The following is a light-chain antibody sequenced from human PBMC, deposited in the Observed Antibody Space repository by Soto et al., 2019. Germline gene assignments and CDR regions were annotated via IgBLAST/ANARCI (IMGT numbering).Light chain of an antibody. Sequence: EMMTTQSPPILSGSPPYGSPLSYMASQSVSSNLAWYQQKPGQAPRLLIYGASTRATGIPARFSGSGSGTEFTLTITSLQSEDFAVYYCQQDNKCSWTFGQGTKVDI. J-gene: IGKJ1*01. CDR2: GAS. CDR3: QQDNKCSWT. CDR1: QSVSSN. V-gene: IGKV3-15*01.